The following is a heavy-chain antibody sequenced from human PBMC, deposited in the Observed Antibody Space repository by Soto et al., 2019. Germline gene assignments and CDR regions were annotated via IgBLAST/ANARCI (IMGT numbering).Heavy chain of an antibody. CDR2: IYYSGST. CDR1: GGSISSGGYY. J-gene: IGHJ1*01. V-gene: IGHV4-31*03. D-gene: IGHD3-16*02. Sequence: SETLSLTCTVSGGSISSGGYYWSWIRQHPGKGLEWIGYIYYSGSTYYNPSLKSRVTISVDTSKNQFSLKLSSVTAADTAVYYCAIGGYPYPAEYFQHWGQGTLVTVSS. CDR3: AIGGYPYPAEYFQH.